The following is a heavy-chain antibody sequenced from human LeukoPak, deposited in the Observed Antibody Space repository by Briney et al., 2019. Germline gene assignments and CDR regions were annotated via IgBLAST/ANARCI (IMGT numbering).Heavy chain of an antibody. CDR2: IYYSGST. CDR1: GGSFSSYY. V-gene: IGHV4-59*12. J-gene: IGHJ4*02. CDR3: ARGFSPWSGYYSSYYFDY. Sequence: PSETLSLTCTVSGGSFSSYYWSWIRQPPGKGLEWIGYIYYSGSTNYNPSLKSRVTISVDTSKNQFSLKLSSVTAADTAVYYCARGFSPWSGYYSSYYFDYWGQGTLVTVSS. D-gene: IGHD3-3*01.